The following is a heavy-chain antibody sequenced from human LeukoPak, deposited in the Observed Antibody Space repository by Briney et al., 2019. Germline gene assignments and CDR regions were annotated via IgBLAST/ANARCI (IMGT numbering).Heavy chain of an antibody. CDR3: AKDQLNRFCSGGTCSITHDY. J-gene: IGHJ4*02. V-gene: IGHV3-23*01. Sequence: GGSLRLSCAASGFTFNSYGMSWVRQAPGTGLEWVTAITGPGSHTYYADSVKGRFTVSRDNSRNTPYLQMNSLRVEDTALYYCAKDQLNRFCSGGTCSITHDYWGQGTLVTVSS. CDR2: ITGPGSHT. D-gene: IGHD2-15*01. CDR1: GFTFNSYG.